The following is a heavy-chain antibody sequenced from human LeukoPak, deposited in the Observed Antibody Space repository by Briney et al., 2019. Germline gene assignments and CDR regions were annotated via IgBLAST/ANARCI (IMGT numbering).Heavy chain of an antibody. J-gene: IGHJ6*03. D-gene: IGHD3-10*01. CDR3: ATTYYYGSGYYYYMDV. CDR2: IYSGGST. V-gene: IGHV3-53*01. Sequence: GGSLRLSCAASGFTVSSNYMSWVRQAPGKGLEWVSVIYSGGSTYYADSVKGRFTISRDNSKNTLYLQMNSLRAEDTAVYYCATTYYYGSGYYYYMDVWGEGTTVTISS. CDR1: GFTVSSNY.